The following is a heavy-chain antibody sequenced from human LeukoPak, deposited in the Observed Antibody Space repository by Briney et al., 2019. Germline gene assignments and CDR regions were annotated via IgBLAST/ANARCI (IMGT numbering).Heavy chain of an antibody. J-gene: IGHJ6*03. D-gene: IGHD3-3*01. CDR3: ARAPNYDFWSGYYYYYMDV. Sequence: GASVKVSCKASGYTFTGYYMHWVRQAPGQGLEWMGWINPNSGGTNYAQKFQGRVTMTRDTSISTAYMELSRLRSDDTAVYYCARAPNYDFWSGYYYYYMDVWGKGTTVTVSS. V-gene: IGHV1-2*02. CDR2: INPNSGGT. CDR1: GYTFTGYY.